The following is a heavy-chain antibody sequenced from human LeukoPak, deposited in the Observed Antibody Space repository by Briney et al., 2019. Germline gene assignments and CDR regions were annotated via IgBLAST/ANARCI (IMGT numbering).Heavy chain of an antibody. CDR1: GYSFSSYW. V-gene: IGHV5-51*03. Sequence: GESLKIYLKAPGYSFSSYWLGWVRHRTVKCLQWIGIVFSGDSDTRYSPSFQGRVTSSADKAISTAYPQWSSLKASDTAMYYCARRGSGDSGDYWGQGTLVTVSS. CDR2: VFSGDSDT. CDR3: ARRGSGDSGDY. D-gene: IGHD2-21*02. J-gene: IGHJ4*02.